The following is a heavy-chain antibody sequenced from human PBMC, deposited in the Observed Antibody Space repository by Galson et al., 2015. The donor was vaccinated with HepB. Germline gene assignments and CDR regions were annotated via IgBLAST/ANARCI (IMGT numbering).Heavy chain of an antibody. CDR3: AREYKSYGDYVSLDY. V-gene: IGHV1-69*04. Sequence: SVKVSCKASGGTFSSYTISWVRQAPGQGLEWMGRIIPILGIANYAQKFQGRVTITADKSTSTAYMELSSLRSEDTAMYYCAREYKSYGDYVSLDYWGQGTLVTVSS. J-gene: IGHJ4*02. CDR1: GGTFSSYT. D-gene: IGHD4-17*01. CDR2: IIPILGIA.